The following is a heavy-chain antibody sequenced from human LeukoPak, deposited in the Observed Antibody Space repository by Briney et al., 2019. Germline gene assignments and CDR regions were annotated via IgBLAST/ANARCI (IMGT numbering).Heavy chain of an antibody. D-gene: IGHD5-24*01. V-gene: IGHV3-64*01. Sequence: PGGSLRLSCAASGFTFSSYAMHWVRQAPGKGLEYVSAISSNGGSTYYANSVKGRFTIPRDNSKNTLYLQMGSLRAEDMAVYYCARDRGRWLQSVDYWGQGTLVTVSS. CDR2: ISSNGGST. CDR1: GFTFSSYA. J-gene: IGHJ4*02. CDR3: ARDRGRWLQSVDY.